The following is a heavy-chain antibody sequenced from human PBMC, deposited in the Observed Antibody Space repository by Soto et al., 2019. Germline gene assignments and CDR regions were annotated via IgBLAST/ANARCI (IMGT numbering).Heavy chain of an antibody. CDR1: GGSFSGYY. J-gene: IGHJ3*02. V-gene: IGHV4-34*01. CDR2: INHSGST. D-gene: IGHD2-2*01. CDR3: ARVDMRYCSSTSCSRPSKAFDI. Sequence: SETLSLTCAVYGGSFSGYYWSWIRQPPGKGLEWIGEINHSGSTNYNPSLKSRVTISVDTSKNQFSLKLSSVTAADTAVYYCARVDMRYCSSTSCSRPSKAFDIWGQGTMVTVSS.